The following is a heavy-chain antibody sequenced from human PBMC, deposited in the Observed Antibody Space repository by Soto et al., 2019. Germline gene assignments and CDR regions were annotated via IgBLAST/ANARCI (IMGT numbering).Heavy chain of an antibody. J-gene: IGHJ6*02. Sequence: SETLSLTCAVYGGSFSGYYWSCIRQPAGKGLEWIGEINHSRSTNYNPSLKSRVTISVDTSKNQFSLKLSSVTAADTAVYYCARGIRYCDCWSGYYAPDYGMDVWGQVTKVTVSS. CDR1: GGSFSGYY. CDR3: ARGIRYCDCWSGYYAPDYGMDV. V-gene: IGHV4-34*01. CDR2: INHSRST. D-gene: IGHD3-3*01.